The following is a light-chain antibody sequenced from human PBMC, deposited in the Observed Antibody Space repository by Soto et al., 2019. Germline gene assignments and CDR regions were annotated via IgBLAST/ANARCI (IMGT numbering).Light chain of an antibody. J-gene: IGKJ4*01. CDR3: QNYDSALSLT. V-gene: IGKV1-27*01. Sequence: DIQMTQSPSSLSASVGDRVSITCRASQGISNHLAWYQQKPGKVPKLLIYAASTLQSGVPSLFSGSGSGTDFTLTISSLQPEDVATYYCQNYDSALSLTFGGGTKVEIK. CDR1: QGISNH. CDR2: AAS.